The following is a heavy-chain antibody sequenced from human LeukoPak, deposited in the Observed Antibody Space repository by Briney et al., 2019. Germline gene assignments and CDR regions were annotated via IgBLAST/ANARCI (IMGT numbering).Heavy chain of an antibody. CDR3: ARGSGYGDYPNLLSN. J-gene: IGHJ4*02. D-gene: IGHD4-17*01. CDR1: GGTFSSYT. Sequence: ASVKVSCKASGGTFSSYTISWVRQAPGQGLEWMGWMNPNSGNTGYAQKFQGRVTITRNTSISTAYMELSSLRSEDTAVYYCARGSGYGDYPNLLSNWGQGTLVTVSS. V-gene: IGHV1-8*01. CDR2: MNPNSGNT.